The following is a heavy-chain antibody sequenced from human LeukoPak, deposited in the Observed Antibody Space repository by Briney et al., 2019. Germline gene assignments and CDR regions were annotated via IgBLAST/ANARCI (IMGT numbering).Heavy chain of an antibody. CDR2: IIPIFGTA. CDR1: GGTFSSYA. V-gene: IGHV1-69*05. Sequence: SVKVSCKASGGTFSSYAISWVRQAPGQGLEWMGGIIPIFGTANYAQKFQGRVTITTDESTSTAYMELSSLRSEDTAVYYCARGAVVVTAILAFDIWGQGTMVTLSS. J-gene: IGHJ3*02. CDR3: ARGAVVVTAILAFDI. D-gene: IGHD2-21*02.